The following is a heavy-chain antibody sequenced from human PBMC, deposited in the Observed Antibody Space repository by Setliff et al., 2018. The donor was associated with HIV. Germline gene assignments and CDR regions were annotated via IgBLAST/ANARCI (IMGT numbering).Heavy chain of an antibody. Sequence: SETLSLTCAVSGYSISSGYYWGWIRQPPGKGLEWIGSIYHSGSTYYNPSLKSRVTISVDTSKNQFSLKLSSVTAADTAVYYCARSLTSTTMTVVFMGLGAFDIWGQGTMVTVSS. CDR1: GYSISSGYY. CDR2: IYHSGST. CDR3: ARSLTSTTMTVVFMGLGAFDI. V-gene: IGHV4-38-2*01. D-gene: IGHD3-22*01. J-gene: IGHJ3*02.